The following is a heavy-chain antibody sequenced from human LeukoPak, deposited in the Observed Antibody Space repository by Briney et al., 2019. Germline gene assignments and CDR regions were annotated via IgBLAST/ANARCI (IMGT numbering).Heavy chain of an antibody. D-gene: IGHD3-10*01. CDR1: GFTFSGYW. CDR2: IKLDGSDK. J-gene: IGHJ4*02. V-gene: IGHV3-7*04. CDR3: ARDCYGTGSHGD. Sequence: GGSLRLSCVASGFTFSGYWMTWVRQAPGKGLEWVANIKLDGSDKYYVDSVRGRFTISRDNAENSLYLQMNSLRVEDTAVYYCARDCYGTGSHGDWGQGTLVTVSP.